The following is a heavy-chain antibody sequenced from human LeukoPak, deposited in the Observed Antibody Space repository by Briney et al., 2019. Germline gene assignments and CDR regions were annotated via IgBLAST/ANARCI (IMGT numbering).Heavy chain of an antibody. CDR1: GFTFSSYV. D-gene: IGHD3-10*01. Sequence: PGGSLRLPCAASGFTFSSYVMSWVRQAPGKGLEWVSSISSSSSYIHYADSVKGRFTISRDNAKNSLYLQMNSLRAEDTAVYYCARALGWVLLWFGESPDYYYMDVWGKGTTVTISS. J-gene: IGHJ6*03. CDR3: ARALGWVLLWFGESPDYYYMDV. V-gene: IGHV3-21*01. CDR2: ISSSSSYI.